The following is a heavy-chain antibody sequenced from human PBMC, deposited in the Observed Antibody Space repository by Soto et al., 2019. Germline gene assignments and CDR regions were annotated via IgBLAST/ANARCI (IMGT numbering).Heavy chain of an antibody. CDR1: GGSISSYY. D-gene: IGHD6-13*01. Sequence: QVQLQESGPGLVKPSETLSLTCTVSGGSISSYYWSWIRQPAGKGLEWIGRIYTSGSTNYNPSLKSRVTMSVDTSKNQFSLKLSSVIAADTAVYYCTRDKGYSSSWSEKYYFDYWGQGTLVTVSS. CDR2: IYTSGST. CDR3: TRDKGYSSSWSEKYYFDY. J-gene: IGHJ4*02. V-gene: IGHV4-4*07.